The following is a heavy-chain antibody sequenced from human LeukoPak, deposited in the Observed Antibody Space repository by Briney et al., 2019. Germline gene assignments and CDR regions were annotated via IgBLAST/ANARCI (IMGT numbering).Heavy chain of an antibody. CDR2: INPNTGGT. J-gene: IGHJ4*02. CDR3: ARDRSSSIAAN. V-gene: IGHV1-2*02. CDR1: GYTFTVYY. Sequence: GASVKVSCKASGYTFTVYYMLWVRQAPGQGLEWMGWINPNTGGTNYAQKFQGRVTMTRDTSISTAFMELSRLRSDDTAVYYCARDRSSSIAANWGQGTLVSVSS. D-gene: IGHD6-6*01.